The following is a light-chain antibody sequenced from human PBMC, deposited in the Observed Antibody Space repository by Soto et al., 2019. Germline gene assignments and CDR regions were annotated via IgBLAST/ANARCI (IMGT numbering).Light chain of an antibody. CDR2: GAT. CDR3: QQYNDWPLT. CDR1: QSVSNN. V-gene: IGKV3-15*01. Sequence: EIVMTQSPATLSVSPGERVTLSCRASQSVSNNLAWYQQKPGQAPRLLIYGATATATGIPARFSGSGSGTEFTLTISSLQSEDFAVYYCQQYNDWPLTFGGGTKVEIK. J-gene: IGKJ4*01.